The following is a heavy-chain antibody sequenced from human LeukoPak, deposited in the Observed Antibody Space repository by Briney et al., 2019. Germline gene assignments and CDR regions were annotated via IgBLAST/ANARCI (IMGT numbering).Heavy chain of an antibody. J-gene: IGHJ4*02. Sequence: GASVKVSCKASGYNFNSYGISWVRQARGQGLEWMGWISAYNGYTNYAQKFQGRVTMTTDTSTGTAYMELRSLRSDDTAVYYCARGTMGDYWGQGTLVTVSS. V-gene: IGHV1-18*01. D-gene: IGHD4/OR15-4a*01. CDR1: GYNFNSYG. CDR2: ISAYNGYT. CDR3: ARGTMGDY.